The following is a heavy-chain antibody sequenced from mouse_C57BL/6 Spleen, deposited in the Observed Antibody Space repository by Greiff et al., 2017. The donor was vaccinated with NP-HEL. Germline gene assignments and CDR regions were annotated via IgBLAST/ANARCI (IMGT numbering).Heavy chain of an antibody. V-gene: IGHV5-4*01. CDR3: ARDQDSSGYSY. J-gene: IGHJ2*01. CDR1: GFTFSSYA. CDR2: ISDGGSYT. D-gene: IGHD3-2*02. Sequence: EVQVVESGGGLVKPGGSLKLSCAASGFTFSSYAMSWVRQTPEKRLEWVATISDGGSYTYYPDNVKGRFTISRDNAKNNLYLQMSHLKSEDTAMYYCARDQDSSGYSYWGQGTTLTVSS.